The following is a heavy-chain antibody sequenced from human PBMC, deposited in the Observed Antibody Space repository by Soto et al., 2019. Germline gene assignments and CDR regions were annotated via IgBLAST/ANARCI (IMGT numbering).Heavy chain of an antibody. V-gene: IGHV4-30-2*01. CDR2: IYHSGST. CDR1: GGSISSGGYS. J-gene: IGHJ6*02. Sequence: QLQLQESGSGLVKPSQTLSLTCAVSGGSISSGGYSWSWIRQPPGKGLEWIGYIYHSGSTYYNPSLKSRVTIAVDKSKNQFSLKLSSVTAADTAVYYCVRGAPPYYYYGMDVWGQGTTVTVSS. D-gene: IGHD3-16*01. CDR3: VRGAPPYYYYGMDV.